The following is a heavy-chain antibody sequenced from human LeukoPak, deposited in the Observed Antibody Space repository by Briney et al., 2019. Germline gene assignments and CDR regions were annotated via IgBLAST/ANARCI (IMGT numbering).Heavy chain of an antibody. J-gene: IGHJ4*02. CDR3: ARSGSYSEAYFDY. D-gene: IGHD1-26*01. Sequence: SETLSLTCTVSGGSISNYYWSWIRQPPGKGLEWMGYIYYSGSTNYNPSLKSRVTISVDTSKNQFSLKLRSVTAADTAVYYCARSGSYSEAYFDYWGQGTLVTVSS. CDR2: IYYSGST. V-gene: IGHV4-59*01. CDR1: GGSISNYY.